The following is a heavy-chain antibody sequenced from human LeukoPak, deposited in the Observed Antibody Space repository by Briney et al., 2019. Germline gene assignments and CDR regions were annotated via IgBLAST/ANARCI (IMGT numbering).Heavy chain of an antibody. J-gene: IGHJ4*02. CDR3: AKDRLIAVAGTPLDY. CDR2: ISYDGSNK. D-gene: IGHD6-19*01. Sequence: PGGSLRLSCAASGFTFSSYGMHWVRQAPGKGLEWVAVISYDGSNKYYADSVKGRFTISRDNSKNTLYLQMNSLRAEDTAVYYCAKDRLIAVAGTPLDYWGQGTLVTVSS. CDR1: GFTFSSYG. V-gene: IGHV3-30*18.